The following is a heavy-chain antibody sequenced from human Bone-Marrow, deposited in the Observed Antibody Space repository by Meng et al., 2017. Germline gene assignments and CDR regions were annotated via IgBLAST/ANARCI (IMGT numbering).Heavy chain of an antibody. CDR3: ARDYYDSSGYPTFDY. CDR1: GGSISSGDYY. Sequence: QVQLQESGPGLVKPSQTLSLTCTVSGGSISSGDYYWSWIRQPPGKGLEWIGYIYYTGTTYYNPSLKSRLTISVDTSKNQFSLKLSSVTAADTAVYYCARDYYDSSGYPTFDYWGQGTLVTVSS. V-gene: IGHV4-30-4*08. D-gene: IGHD3-22*01. CDR2: IYYTGTT. J-gene: IGHJ4*02.